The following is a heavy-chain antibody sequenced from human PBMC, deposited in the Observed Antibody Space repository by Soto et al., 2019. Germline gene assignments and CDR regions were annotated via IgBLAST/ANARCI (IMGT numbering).Heavy chain of an antibody. J-gene: IGHJ4*02. CDR1: XXSISSGXXX. V-gene: IGHV4-30-4*01. D-gene: IGHD2-2*02. Sequence: TLSXTCTVXXXSISSGXXXXSWIRQPPGKGLEWIGYIYYSGSTYYNPSLKSRVTISVDTSKNQFSLKLSSVTAADTAVYYCARTLCSSTSCYTFDYWGQGTLVTVSS. CDR2: IYYSGST. CDR3: ARTLCSSTSCYTFDY.